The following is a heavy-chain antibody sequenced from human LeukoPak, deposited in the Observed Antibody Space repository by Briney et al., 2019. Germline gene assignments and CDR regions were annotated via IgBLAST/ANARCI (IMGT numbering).Heavy chain of an antibody. CDR3: ARSDTSAWHKFDY. D-gene: IGHD6-19*01. CDR1: GDSVSSNSAA. J-gene: IGHJ4*02. V-gene: IGHV6-1*01. Sequence: SQTLSLTCAISGDSVSSNSAAWTWIRQSPSRGLEWLGRTYYRSTWYNDYAVSVKSRITINPDTSKNQFSLQLNSVTPVDTAVYYCARSDTSAWHKFDYWGQGTRVTVSS. CDR2: TYYRSTWYN.